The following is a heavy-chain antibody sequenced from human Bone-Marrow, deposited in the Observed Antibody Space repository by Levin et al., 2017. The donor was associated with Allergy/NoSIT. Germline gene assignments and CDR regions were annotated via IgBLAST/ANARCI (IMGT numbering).Heavy chain of an antibody. D-gene: IGHD2-2*01. CDR3: ARHCTTTSCHYNFGMDV. J-gene: IGHJ6*02. CDR2: IYPGDSDT. Sequence: GESLKISCQASGYSFISYWIGWVRQMPGKGLEWMGIIYPGDSDTTYSPSFQGQVTISANKSTSTAYLQWSSLKASDTAMYYCARHCTTTSCHYNFGMDVWGQGTTVTVSS. V-gene: IGHV5-51*01. CDR1: GYSFISYW.